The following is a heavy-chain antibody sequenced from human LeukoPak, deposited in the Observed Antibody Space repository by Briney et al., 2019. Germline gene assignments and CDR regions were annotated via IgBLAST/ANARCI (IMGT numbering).Heavy chain of an antibody. CDR2: ITSSSRTI. D-gene: IGHD2-21*01. CDR1: GFTFSSYS. J-gene: IGHJ4*02. CDR3: AREKELWLTPIPTLPNGFDY. V-gene: IGHV3-48*01. Sequence: GGSLRLSCAASGFTFSSYSMNWVRQAPGKGLECVSYITSSSRTIYYADSVKGRLTISRDNVKNSLYLQMNSLRAEDTAVYYCAREKELWLTPIPTLPNGFDYWGQGTLVTVSS.